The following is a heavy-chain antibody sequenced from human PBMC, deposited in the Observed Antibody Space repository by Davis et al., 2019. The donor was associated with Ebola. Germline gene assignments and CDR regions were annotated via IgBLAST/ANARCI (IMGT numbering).Heavy chain of an antibody. D-gene: IGHD2-2*01. Sequence: GESLKISCAASGFTFRNYGMTWVRQAPGKGLECVSAIGVRGTTDYADSVRGRFTIARDNSNNMLYLQMNSLTVEDTGVYYCVQGTTSCKAWGQGTLVTVSS. CDR1: GFTFRNYG. CDR3: VQGTTSCKA. CDR2: IGVRGTT. J-gene: IGHJ4*02. V-gene: IGHV3-23*01.